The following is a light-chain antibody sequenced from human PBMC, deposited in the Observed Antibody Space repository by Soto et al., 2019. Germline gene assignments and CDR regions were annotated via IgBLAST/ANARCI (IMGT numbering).Light chain of an antibody. Sequence: QSALTQPPSASGSPGQSVTISCTGTSSDIGSSNSVSWYQQHPGKAPKLMIYEVAKRPSGVPDRFSGSKSGNTASLTVSGLQAEDEVDYYCSSYAGGNKLLFGTGTKLTVL. CDR1: SSDIGSSNS. V-gene: IGLV2-8*01. CDR3: SSYAGGNKLL. CDR2: EVA. J-gene: IGLJ1*01.